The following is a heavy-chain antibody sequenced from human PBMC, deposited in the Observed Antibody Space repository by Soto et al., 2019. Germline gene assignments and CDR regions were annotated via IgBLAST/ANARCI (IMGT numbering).Heavy chain of an antibody. CDR1: GGSFSGYY. Sequence: PSETLSLTCAVYGGSFSGYYWSWIRQPPGKGLEWIGEINHSGSTNYNPSLKSRVTISVDTSKNQFSLKLSSVTAADTAVYYCASGGSCHSRYCYFDHWGRGTLVTVSP. J-gene: IGHJ4*02. D-gene: IGHD2-15*01. CDR2: INHSGST. CDR3: ASGGSCHSRYCYFDH. V-gene: IGHV4-34*01.